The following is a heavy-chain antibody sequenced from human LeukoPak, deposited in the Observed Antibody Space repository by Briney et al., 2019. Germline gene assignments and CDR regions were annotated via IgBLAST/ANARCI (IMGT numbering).Heavy chain of an antibody. D-gene: IGHD3-16*01. CDR3: VGEIGPRSFDY. V-gene: IGHV3-30-3*01. Sequence: GGSLRLSCAASGFAFSSYAMHWARQAPGKGLEWVAVISYDGSSKYYADSVKGRFTISRVNSINALYLQMNSLRLEDTAVYYCVGEIGPRSFDYWGQGTLVTVSS. CDR1: GFAFSSYA. J-gene: IGHJ4*02. CDR2: ISYDGSSK.